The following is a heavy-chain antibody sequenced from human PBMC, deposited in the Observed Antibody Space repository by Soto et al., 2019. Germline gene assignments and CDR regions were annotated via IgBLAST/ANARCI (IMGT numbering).Heavy chain of an antibody. CDR1: GGSISSSSYY. CDR2: IFYSGST. D-gene: IGHD3-9*01. J-gene: IGHJ6*02. Sequence: PSETLSLTCTVSGGSISSSSYYWGWIRQPPGKGLEWIGSIFYSGSTYYKTSLKSRVTISVDTSKIHFYLKLSSVTAADTAVYYFASGYDILTGYPRGDYYGMDVWGQGTTVTVSS. CDR3: ASGYDILTGYPRGDYYGMDV. V-gene: IGHV4-39*02.